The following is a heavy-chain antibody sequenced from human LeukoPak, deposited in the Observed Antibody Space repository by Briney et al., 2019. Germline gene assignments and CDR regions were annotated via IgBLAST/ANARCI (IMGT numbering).Heavy chain of an antibody. J-gene: IGHJ4*02. CDR2: INHSGST. D-gene: IGHD5-12*01. CDR1: GGSFSGYY. CDR3: ARGWRWLRSFDY. Sequence: SETLSLTCAVYGGSFSGYYWSWIRQPPGKGLEWIGEINHSGSTNYNPSLKSRVTISVDTSKNQFSLKLGSVTAADTAVYYCARGWRWLRSFDYWGQGTLVTVSS. V-gene: IGHV4-34*01.